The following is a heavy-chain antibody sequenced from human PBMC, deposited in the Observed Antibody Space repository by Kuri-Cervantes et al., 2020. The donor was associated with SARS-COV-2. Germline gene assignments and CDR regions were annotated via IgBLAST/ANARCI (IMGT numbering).Heavy chain of an antibody. J-gene: IGHJ5*02. CDR2: IFHSGST. CDR3: ARRDAYNYDGWFDP. V-gene: IGHV4-4*02. Sequence: SCAVSGGSISSSHWWTWVRQPPEKGLEWIGEIFHSGSTNYNPSLKSRVTISVDKSKDQFSLKLNSLTAADTAVHYCARRDAYNYDGWFDPWGQGTLVTVSS. D-gene: IGHD5-24*01. CDR1: GGSISSSHW.